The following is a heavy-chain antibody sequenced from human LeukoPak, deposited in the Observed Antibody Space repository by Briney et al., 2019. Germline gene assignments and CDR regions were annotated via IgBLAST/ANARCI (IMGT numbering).Heavy chain of an antibody. D-gene: IGHD3-3*01. CDR1: GFTFDDYA. CDR2: INWNGGST. J-gene: IGHJ4*02. CDR3: ASVKGSGYRNSIDY. V-gene: IGHV3-20*04. Sequence: GGSLRLSCAASGFTFDDYAMNWVRQAPGKGLEWVSGINWNGGSTYYRDSVKGRFTISRDNAKNSLYLQMNSLRAEDTALYYCASVKGSGYRNSIDYWGQGTLATVSS.